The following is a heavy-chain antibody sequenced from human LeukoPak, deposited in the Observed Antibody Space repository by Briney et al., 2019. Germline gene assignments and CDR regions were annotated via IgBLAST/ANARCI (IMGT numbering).Heavy chain of an antibody. V-gene: IGHV3-23*01. Sequence: GGSLRLSCAASGFSFSSFAMTWVRQAPGKGLEWVSSITGGHYATYNTDSVKGRFTISRDNAKNTLYLQMNSLRADDTAIYYCAKDPNGDYIGAFDPWGQGTLVTVSS. CDR3: AKDPNGDYIGAFDP. CDR2: ITGGHYAT. J-gene: IGHJ5*02. D-gene: IGHD4-17*01. CDR1: GFSFSSFA.